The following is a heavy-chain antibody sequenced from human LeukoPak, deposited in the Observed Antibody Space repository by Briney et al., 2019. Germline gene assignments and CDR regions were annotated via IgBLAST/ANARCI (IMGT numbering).Heavy chain of an antibody. CDR3: ARDLLHDYADSTGY. V-gene: IGHV4-4*07. Sequence: PSETLSLTCTVSGGSIRSYYWSWIRQPAGKGLEWIWRIYTSGSTNYNPSLKSRVTMSVDTSKNQFSLKLSSVTASDTAVYYCARDLLHDYADSTGYWGRGTLVTVSS. D-gene: IGHD4-17*01. CDR2: IYTSGST. J-gene: IGHJ4*02. CDR1: GGSIRSYY.